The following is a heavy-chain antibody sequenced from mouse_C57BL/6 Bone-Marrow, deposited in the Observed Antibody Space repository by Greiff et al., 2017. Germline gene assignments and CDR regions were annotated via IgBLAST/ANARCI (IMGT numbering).Heavy chain of an antibody. J-gene: IGHJ4*01. Sequence: QVQLQQSGAELARPGASVKLSCKASGYTFTSYGISWVKQRTGQGLEWIGEIYPRSGNTYYNEKFKGKATLTADKSSSTGYMELRSLTSEDSAVYFCARDYYGSSFYAMDYWGQGTSVTVSS. D-gene: IGHD1-1*01. CDR2: IYPRSGNT. CDR3: ARDYYGSSFYAMDY. V-gene: IGHV1-81*01. CDR1: GYTFTSYG.